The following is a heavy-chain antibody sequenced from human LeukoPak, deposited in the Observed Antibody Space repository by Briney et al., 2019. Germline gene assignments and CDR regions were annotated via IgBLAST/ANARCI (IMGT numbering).Heavy chain of an antibody. CDR1: GFIFSSYE. CDR2: ISSSGTTI. V-gene: IGHV3-48*03. CDR3: ARRGLLPFDY. Sequence: PGGSLRLSCVVSGFIFSSYEMNWVRQAPGKGLEWISYISSSGTTIYYADSVKGRFSISRDNAKNSLYLQMNSLRAEDTAVYYCARRGLLPFDYWGQGILVTVSS. J-gene: IGHJ4*02. D-gene: IGHD3-22*01.